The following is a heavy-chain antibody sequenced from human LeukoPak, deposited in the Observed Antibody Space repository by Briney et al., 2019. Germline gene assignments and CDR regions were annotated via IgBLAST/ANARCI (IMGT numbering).Heavy chain of an antibody. J-gene: IGHJ4*02. CDR2: IYPGDSET. Sequence: GESLKISRKVSGDNFASYRIGWVRQMPGKGLEWMGFIYPGDSETKNSPSFQGQVTMSADKSTSTAYLQWSSLKASDTAIYYCARLGLGSGSSCDYWGQGTLVIVSS. V-gene: IGHV5-51*01. CDR1: GDNFASYR. D-gene: IGHD3-10*01. CDR3: ARLGLGSGSSCDY.